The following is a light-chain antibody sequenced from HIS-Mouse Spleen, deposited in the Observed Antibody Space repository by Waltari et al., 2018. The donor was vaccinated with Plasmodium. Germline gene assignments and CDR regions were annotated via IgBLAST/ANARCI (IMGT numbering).Light chain of an antibody. CDR2: QDS. V-gene: IGLV3-1*01. J-gene: IGLJ2*01. CDR3: QAWDSSTVV. CDR1: KLGYKY. Sequence: SYELTQPPSVSVSPGQTASITCSGAKLGYKYACWYQQKPGQSPVLVIYQDSKRPSGSPRRFSGSNSGNTATLTISGTQAMDEADYYCQAWDSSTVVFGGGTKLTVL.